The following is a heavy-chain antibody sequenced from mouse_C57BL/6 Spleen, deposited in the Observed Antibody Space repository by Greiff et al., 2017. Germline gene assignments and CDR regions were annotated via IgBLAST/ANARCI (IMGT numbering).Heavy chain of an antibody. D-gene: IGHD2-4*01. Sequence: VQLQQSGAELVRPGTSVKVSCKASGYAFTNYLIEWVKQRPGQGLEWIGVINPGSGGPNYNEKFKGKATLTAAKSSSTAYMQLSSLTSEDSAVYFCARGDDYDDYAMDYWGQGTSVTVSS. CDR1: GYAFTNYL. CDR3: ARGDDYDDYAMDY. V-gene: IGHV1-54*01. CDR2: INPGSGGP. J-gene: IGHJ4*01.